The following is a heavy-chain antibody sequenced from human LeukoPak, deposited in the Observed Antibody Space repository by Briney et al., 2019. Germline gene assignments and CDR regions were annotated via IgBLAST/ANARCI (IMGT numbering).Heavy chain of an antibody. CDR1: GGSFSGYY. D-gene: IGHD2-8*01. V-gene: IGHV4-34*01. Sequence: PSETLSLTCAVYGGSFSGYYWSWIRQPPGKGLEWIGEINHSGGSNFNPSLKSRVTISIDTSKNQFSLKLSSVTAADTAVYYCARGPYPNPRAWGQGTLVTVSS. CDR3: ARGPYPNPRA. CDR2: INHSGGS. J-gene: IGHJ5*02.